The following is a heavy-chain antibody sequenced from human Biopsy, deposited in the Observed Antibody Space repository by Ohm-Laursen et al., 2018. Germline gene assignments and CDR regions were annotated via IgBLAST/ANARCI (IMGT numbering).Heavy chain of an antibody. V-gene: IGHV3-23*01. Sequence: GSLRLSCAASGFMFSASWMSWVRQGPEKGLEWVSVVTGSGRSTYYTDSVKGRFSISRDNSKNTLYLQMNSLRVEGTAVYYCAKGRSGGTGHGNWFDPWGQGTLVIVSS. CDR3: AKGRSGGTGHGNWFDP. CDR2: VTGSGRST. CDR1: GFMFSASW. J-gene: IGHJ5*02. D-gene: IGHD3-10*01.